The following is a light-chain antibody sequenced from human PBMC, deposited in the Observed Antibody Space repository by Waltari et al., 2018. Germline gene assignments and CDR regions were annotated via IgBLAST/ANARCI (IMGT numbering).Light chain of an antibody. CDR2: TAS. CDR1: QDITRW. J-gene: IGKJ1*01. V-gene: IGKV1-12*01. Sequence: DIQMTQSPSSVSASVGDKVTITCRASQDITRWLAWYQQRPGKAPNLLINTASNLQTGVPSRFSCGGSVTDFTLIISSLQPEDFATYYCQPAHSLPLTFGPGTKVEI. CDR3: QPAHSLPLT.